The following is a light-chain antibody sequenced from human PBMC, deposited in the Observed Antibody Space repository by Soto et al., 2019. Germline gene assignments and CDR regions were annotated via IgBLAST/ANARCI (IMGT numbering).Light chain of an antibody. CDR3: QTWGTGIRV. Sequence: QSVLTQSPSASASLGASVKLTCTLSSGHSSYAIAWLQQQPEKGPRYLMKLNSDGSHNKGDGIPDRFSGSSSGAERHLTISSLQSEDEADYYCQTWGTGIRVFGGGTKLTVL. V-gene: IGLV4-69*01. J-gene: IGLJ2*01. CDR2: LNSDGSH. CDR1: SGHSSYA.